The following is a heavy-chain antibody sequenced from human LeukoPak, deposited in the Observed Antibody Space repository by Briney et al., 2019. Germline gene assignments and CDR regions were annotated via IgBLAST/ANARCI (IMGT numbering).Heavy chain of an antibody. CDR1: VYTFTGYY. CDR3: ARDLCYYDRLDQFDC. D-gene: IGHD3-3*01. V-gene: IGHV1-2*02. J-gene: IGHJ4*02. CDR2: INPNSGGT. Sequence: ASVKVSCTASVYTFTGYYIHWVRQAPGQGLEWMGWINPNSGGTNSTQQFQGRVTLTRDTSISTASMELSRLRSDDTAVYYCARDLCYYDRLDQFDCWGQGTLVT.